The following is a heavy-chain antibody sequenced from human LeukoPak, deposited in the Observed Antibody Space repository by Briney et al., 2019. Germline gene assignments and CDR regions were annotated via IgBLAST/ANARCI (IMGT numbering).Heavy chain of an antibody. Sequence: SVKVSCKASGGIFSSYAISWVRQAPGQGLEWMGRIIPILGIANYAQKFQGRVTITADKSTSTAYMELSSLRSEDTAVYYCARGGVVPAAIDYWGQGTLVTVSS. V-gene: IGHV1-69*04. CDR1: GGIFSSYA. D-gene: IGHD2-2*01. CDR3: ARGGVVPAAIDY. J-gene: IGHJ4*02. CDR2: IIPILGIA.